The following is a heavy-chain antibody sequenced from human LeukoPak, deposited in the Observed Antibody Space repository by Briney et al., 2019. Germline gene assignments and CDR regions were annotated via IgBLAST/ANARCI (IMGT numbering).Heavy chain of an antibody. V-gene: IGHV3-7*01. Sequence: GGSLRLSCAASGFTFSSYWMSWVRQAPGRGLEWVVNIKQDGSEKYYVDSVKGRFTISRDNAKNSLYLQMNSLRAEDTAVYYCARDLGLDDFWSGYTDAFDIWGQGTMVTVSS. CDR2: IKQDGSEK. D-gene: IGHD3-3*01. CDR3: ARDLGLDDFWSGYTDAFDI. CDR1: GFTFSSYW. J-gene: IGHJ3*02.